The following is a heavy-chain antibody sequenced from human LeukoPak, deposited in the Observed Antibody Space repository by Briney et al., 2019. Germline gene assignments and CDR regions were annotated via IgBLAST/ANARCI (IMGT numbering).Heavy chain of an antibody. Sequence: GGSLRLSCAASGFTFSTYSMNWVRQAPGKGLEWVSSITSSSGTIYYADSVKGRFSISRDNAKNSLYLQMNSLRDEDTAVYYCARDRCSSTSCYVLYFDYWGQGSLVTVSS. D-gene: IGHD2-2*01. CDR1: GFTFSTYS. CDR2: ITSSSGTI. J-gene: IGHJ4*02. CDR3: ARDRCSSTSCYVLYFDY. V-gene: IGHV3-48*02.